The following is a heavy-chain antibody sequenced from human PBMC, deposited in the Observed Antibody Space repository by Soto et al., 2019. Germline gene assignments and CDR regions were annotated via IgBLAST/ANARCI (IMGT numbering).Heavy chain of an antibody. Sequence: SETLSLTCTVSGGSISSSSYYWGWIRQPPGKGLEWIGSIYYSGSTYYNPSLKSRVTISVDTSKNQFSLKLSSVTAADTAVYYCARHVAEMVAFDIWGQGTMVT. CDR2: IYYSGST. J-gene: IGHJ3*02. D-gene: IGHD2-8*01. V-gene: IGHV4-39*01. CDR1: GGSISSSSYY. CDR3: ARHVAEMVAFDI.